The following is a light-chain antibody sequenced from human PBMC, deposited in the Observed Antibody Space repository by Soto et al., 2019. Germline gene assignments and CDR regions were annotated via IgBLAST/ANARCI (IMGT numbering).Light chain of an antibody. CDR3: GTWDSSLSAGKV. Sequence: QSVLTQPPLVSAAPGQKVTISCSGSSSNIGNNYVSWYQQLPGTAPKLLIYENNKRPSGIPDRFSGSKSGTSATLGITGLQTGDEADYYCGTWDSSLSAGKVFGTGTKLTVL. V-gene: IGLV1-51*02. CDR2: ENN. CDR1: SSNIGNNY. J-gene: IGLJ1*01.